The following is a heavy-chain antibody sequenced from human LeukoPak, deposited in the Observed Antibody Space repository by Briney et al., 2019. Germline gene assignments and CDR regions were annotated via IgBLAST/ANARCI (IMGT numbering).Heavy chain of an antibody. V-gene: IGHV3-74*01. CDR3: ARGDGGSYQGRFDY. CDR1: GFTFSSYW. D-gene: IGHD1-26*01. J-gene: IGHJ4*02. CDR2: IKSDDSST. Sequence: GGSLRLSCAASGFTFSSYWMHWVRQAPGKGLVWVSRIKSDDSSTSYADSMKGRFTISRDNARNTLYLQMNSLRAEDTAVYYCARGDGGSYQGRFDYWGQGTLVTVSS.